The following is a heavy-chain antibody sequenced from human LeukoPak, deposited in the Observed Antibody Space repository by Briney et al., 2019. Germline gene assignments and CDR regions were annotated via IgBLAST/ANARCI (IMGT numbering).Heavy chain of an antibody. V-gene: IGHV3-64D*09. CDR1: GITSTSYA. D-gene: IGHD4-17*01. J-gene: IGHJ6*02. CDR3: VKDMTSVATDRKSMDV. CDR2: TSNNGGES. Sequence: GGSLRLSCSASGITSTSYAMHWVRQSPGKGLEYVRGTSNNGGESYFEDSVNGRFTNSRDKSENKIYLQMSSLTPEDSAVYYCVKDMTSVATDRKSMDVWGQGTTVTVSS.